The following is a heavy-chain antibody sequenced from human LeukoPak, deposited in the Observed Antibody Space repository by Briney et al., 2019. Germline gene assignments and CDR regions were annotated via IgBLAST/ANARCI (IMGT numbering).Heavy chain of an antibody. J-gene: IGHJ4*02. Sequence: PGGSLRLSCAASGFTFSSYGMHWVRQAPGKGLEWVAVIWYDGSNKYYADFVKGRFTISRDNSKNTLYLQMNSLRAEDTAVYYCAKGLDSSGWYSDYWGQGTLVTVSS. CDR3: AKGLDSSGWYSDY. D-gene: IGHD6-19*01. CDR2: IWYDGSNK. V-gene: IGHV3-33*06. CDR1: GFTFSSYG.